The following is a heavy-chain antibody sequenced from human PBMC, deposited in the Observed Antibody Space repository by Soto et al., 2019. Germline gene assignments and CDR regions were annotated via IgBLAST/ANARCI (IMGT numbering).Heavy chain of an antibody. CDR3: ARDLHPLKYFYHSSDL. Sequence: GGSLRLSCAASGFTFSSYGMQWVRQAPGKGLEWVALIWYDGINKYYADSVKGRFTISRDNSKNTLYLQMNSLRAEDTAVYYCARDLHPLKYFYHSSDLWGQGPLVTV. V-gene: IGHV3-33*01. CDR2: IWYDGINK. J-gene: IGHJ4*02. CDR1: GFTFSSYG. D-gene: IGHD3-22*01.